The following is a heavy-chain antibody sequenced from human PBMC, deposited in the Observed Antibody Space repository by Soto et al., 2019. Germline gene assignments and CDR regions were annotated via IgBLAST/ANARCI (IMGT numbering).Heavy chain of an antibody. J-gene: IGHJ6*02. CDR3: ARGSITMVRGVIAVGYYYYGMDV. D-gene: IGHD3-10*01. CDR1: GGSFSGYY. Sequence: QVQLQQWGAGLLKPSETLSLTYAVYGGSFSGYYWSWIRQPPGKGLEWIGEINHSGSTNYNPSLKSRVTISVDTSKNQFSLKLSSVTAADTAVYYCARGSITMVRGVIAVGYYYYGMDVWGQGTTVTVSS. V-gene: IGHV4-34*01. CDR2: INHSGST.